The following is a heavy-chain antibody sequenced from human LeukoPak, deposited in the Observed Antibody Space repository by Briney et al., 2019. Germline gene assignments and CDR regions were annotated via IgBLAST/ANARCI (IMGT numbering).Heavy chain of an antibody. CDR2: IYYSGSA. Sequence: PSETLSLTCTVSGGSINSSSYYWGWIRQPPGKGLEWIGSIYYSGSAYYNPSFKSRLTISVDTSKNQFALKLSSVTAADTAVYYCAISRGARITIFGVVIVGWFDPWGQGTLVTVSS. V-gene: IGHV4-39*01. CDR1: GGSINSSSYY. D-gene: IGHD3-3*01. CDR3: AISRGARITIFGVVIVGWFDP. J-gene: IGHJ5*02.